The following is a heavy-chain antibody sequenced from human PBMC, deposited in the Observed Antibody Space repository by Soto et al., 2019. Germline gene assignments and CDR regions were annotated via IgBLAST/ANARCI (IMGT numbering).Heavy chain of an antibody. V-gene: IGHV1-18*01. CDR3: AGNPSGILTLGGAFDF. D-gene: IGHD3-9*01. J-gene: IGHJ3*01. CDR1: GYTFTGYG. CDR2: ISAYNGNT. Sequence: ASVKVSCKASGYTFTGYGFTWVRQAPGQGLEWMGWISAYNGNTNYAQKLQGRVTMTTDTSTSTAYMELRSLRSDDTAVYYCAGNPSGILTLGGAFDFWG.